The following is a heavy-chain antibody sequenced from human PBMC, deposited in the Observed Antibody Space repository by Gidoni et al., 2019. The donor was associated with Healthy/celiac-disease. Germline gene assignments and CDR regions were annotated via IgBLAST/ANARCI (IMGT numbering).Heavy chain of an antibody. CDR1: GFTFSNAW. CDR3: TTDWQWQQLVGGEY. D-gene: IGHD6-13*01. J-gene: IGHJ4*02. V-gene: IGHV3-15*01. CDR2: IKSKTDGGTT. Sequence: EVQLVESGGGLVKPGGSLRLSCAASGFTFSNAWMSWVRQAPGKGLEWVGRIKSKTDGGTTDYAAPVKGRFTIARDDSKNTRYLQMNSLKTEDTAVYYCTTDWQWQQLVGGEYWGQGTLVTVSS.